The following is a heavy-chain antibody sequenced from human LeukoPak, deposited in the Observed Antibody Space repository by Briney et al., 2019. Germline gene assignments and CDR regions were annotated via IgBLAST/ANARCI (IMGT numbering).Heavy chain of an antibody. J-gene: IGHJ4*02. CDR3: ARERYGDRDY. D-gene: IGHD4-17*01. V-gene: IGHV3-66*01. CDR1: GFTVSSNY. CDR2: IYSGGST. Sequence: GGSLRLSCAASGFTVSSNYMSWVRQAPGKGLEWVSVIYSGGSTYYADSVKGRFTISRDNSKNTLYLQMNSLRAEDTPVYYCARERYGDRDYWGQGTLVTVSS.